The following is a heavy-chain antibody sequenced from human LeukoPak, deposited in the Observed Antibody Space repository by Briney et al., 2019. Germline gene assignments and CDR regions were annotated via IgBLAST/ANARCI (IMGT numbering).Heavy chain of an antibody. J-gene: IGHJ4*02. Sequence: GGSLRLSCAASGFSFSSHWMHWVRHAPGRGLVLVSRIDRDGRSTNYADSSKGRFTISRDDAKNTLYLQMNSLRVDDTAVYFCARDGHGSNLDEFDYWGQGTLVTVSS. V-gene: IGHV3-74*01. CDR1: GFSFSSHW. CDR2: IDRDGRST. CDR3: ARDGHGSNLDEFDY. D-gene: IGHD1-1*01.